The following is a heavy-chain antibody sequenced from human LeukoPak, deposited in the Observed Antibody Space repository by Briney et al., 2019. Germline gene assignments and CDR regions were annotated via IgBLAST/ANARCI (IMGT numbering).Heavy chain of an antibody. J-gene: IGHJ4*02. Sequence: PSETLSLTCTVSGASFNSDDQYWNWIRQPPGKGLEWIAYIYYSGSTYYNPSLKSRVTISLDTSKNQFSLKLSSVTAADTAVYYCARAPVYSGTFFDYWGQGTLVTVSS. CDR2: IYYSGST. CDR1: GASFNSDDQY. V-gene: IGHV4-30-4*08. CDR3: ARAPVYSGTFFDY. D-gene: IGHD1-26*01.